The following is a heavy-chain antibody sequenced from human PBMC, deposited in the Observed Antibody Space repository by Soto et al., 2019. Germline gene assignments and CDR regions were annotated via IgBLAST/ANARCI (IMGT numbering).Heavy chain of an antibody. J-gene: IGHJ3*02. V-gene: IGHV1-69*01. Sequence: QVQLVQSGAEVRKPGSSVKVSCKASGGTFSRHAISWVRQAPGQGLEWMGGIIPIFGTANHAQKFQGRVTIIADESTSTVYMELSSLRSEDTAMYYCARDFVPMIVVVITEGDAFDIWGQGTMVTVSS. CDR1: GGTFSRHA. D-gene: IGHD3-22*01. CDR3: ARDFVPMIVVVITEGDAFDI. CDR2: IIPIFGTA.